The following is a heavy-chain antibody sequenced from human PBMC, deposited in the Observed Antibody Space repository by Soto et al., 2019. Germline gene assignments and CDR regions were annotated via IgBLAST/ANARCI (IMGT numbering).Heavy chain of an antibody. V-gene: IGHV4-31*03. CDR2: IYYSGNT. Sequence: SQTLSLTCTVSGGSIASGGYYWSWIRQHPGKGLDWIGYIYYSGNTYYHPSLKSRVSISADTSRNQFSLKLSSVTAADTAVYYCARVRCSTTSFTTYDYGGQGTLVTVSS. D-gene: IGHD2-2*01. CDR1: GGSIASGGYY. CDR3: ARVRCSTTSFTTYDY. J-gene: IGHJ4*02.